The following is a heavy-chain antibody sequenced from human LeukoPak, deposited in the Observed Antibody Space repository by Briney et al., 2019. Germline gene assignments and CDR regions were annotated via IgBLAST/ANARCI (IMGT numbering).Heavy chain of an antibody. V-gene: IGHV3-74*01. CDR3: ARARYXXGHVN. CDR1: GFTFSSYW. D-gene: IGHD5-18*01. Sequence: GGSLRLSCAASGFTFSSYWMHWVRQAPGKGLVWVSRINSDGSSTSYADSVKGRFTISRDNAKNTLYLQMNSLRAEDTAVYYCARARYXXGHVNWGQGTLVTVSS. CDR2: INSDGSST. J-gene: IGHJ4*02.